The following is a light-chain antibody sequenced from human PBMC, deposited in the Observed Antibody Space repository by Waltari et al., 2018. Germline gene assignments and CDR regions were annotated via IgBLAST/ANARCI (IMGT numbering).Light chain of an antibody. J-gene: IGLJ1*01. CDR3: SSYTSSSTYV. Sequence: QSALTQPASVSGSPGQSITISCTGTSSDVGAYDFVSWYPQHPGKAPKLLIYAVTSRPSGISDHFSGSTSGNTASLTISGLQTEDEADYYCSSYTSSSTYVFGTGTKVTVL. CDR2: AVT. V-gene: IGLV2-14*03. CDR1: SSDVGAYDF.